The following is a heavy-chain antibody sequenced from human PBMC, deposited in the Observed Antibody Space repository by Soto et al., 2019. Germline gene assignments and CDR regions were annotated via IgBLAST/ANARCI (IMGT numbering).Heavy chain of an antibody. CDR3: ARRRGFPYYYGMDV. CDR2: IYHSGST. CDR1: GGSISSGGYY. D-gene: IGHD5-12*01. J-gene: IGHJ6*02. Sequence: QLQLQESGSGLVKPSQTLSLTCAVSGGSISSGGYYWSWIRQPPGKGLEWIGYIYHSGSTYYNPSHKSRFTITVDRSKNQFSLKLSSVTSADTAVYYCARRRGFPYYYGMDVWGQGTTVTVSS. V-gene: IGHV4-30-2*01.